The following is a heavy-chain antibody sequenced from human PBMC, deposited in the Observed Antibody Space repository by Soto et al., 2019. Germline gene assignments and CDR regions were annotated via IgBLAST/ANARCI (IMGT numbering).Heavy chain of an antibody. V-gene: IGHV4-31*03. D-gene: IGHD6-13*01. CDR3: AREEAAAGTGWFDP. CDR1: GGSISSGGYY. J-gene: IGHJ5*02. Sequence: SETLSLTCTVSGGSISSGGYYWSWIRQHPGKGLEWIGYIYYSGSTYYNPSLKSRVTISVDTSKNQFSLKLSSVTTADTAVYYCAREEAAAGTGWFDPWGQGTLVTVSS. CDR2: IYYSGST.